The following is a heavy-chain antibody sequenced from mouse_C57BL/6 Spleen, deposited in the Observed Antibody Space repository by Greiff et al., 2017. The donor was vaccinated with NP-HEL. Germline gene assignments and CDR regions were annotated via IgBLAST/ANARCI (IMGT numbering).Heavy chain of an antibody. Sequence: VQLQQPGAELVRPGSSVKLSCKASGYTFTSYWMHWVKQRPIQGLEWIGNIDPSDSETHYNQKFKDKATLTVDKSSSTAYMQLSSLTSEDSAVYYCAREGYYGSIDYWGQGTTLTVSS. CDR1: GYTFTSYW. V-gene: IGHV1-52*01. D-gene: IGHD1-1*01. CDR3: AREGYYGSIDY. J-gene: IGHJ2*01. CDR2: IDPSDSET.